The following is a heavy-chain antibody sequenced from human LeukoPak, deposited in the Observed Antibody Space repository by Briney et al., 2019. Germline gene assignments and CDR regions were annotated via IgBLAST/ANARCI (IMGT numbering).Heavy chain of an antibody. D-gene: IGHD3-22*01. J-gene: IGHJ4*02. V-gene: IGHV3-7*01. CDR2: IKEDGSEK. Sequence: PGGSLRLSCAASGFTFSRYWMTWVRQAPGTGLELVANIKEDGSEKYYVDSVKGRFTISRDNAKNSLYLQMNSLRAEDTAVYYCARDPPHRFTMIEKDSWGQGTLVTVSS. CDR1: GFTFSRYW. CDR3: ARDPPHRFTMIEKDS.